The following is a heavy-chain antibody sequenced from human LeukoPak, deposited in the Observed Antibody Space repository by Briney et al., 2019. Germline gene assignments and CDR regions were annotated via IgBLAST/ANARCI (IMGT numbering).Heavy chain of an antibody. D-gene: IGHD3-3*01. CDR3: ARPRITIFGVVIDAFDI. Sequence: ASETLSLTXTVSGGSISSSSYYWGWIRQPPGKGLEWIGSIYYSGSTYYNPSLKSRVTISVDTSKNQFSLKLSSVTAADTAVYYCARPRITIFGVVIDAFDIWGQGTMVTVSS. J-gene: IGHJ3*02. CDR2: IYYSGST. V-gene: IGHV4-39*01. CDR1: GGSISSSSYY.